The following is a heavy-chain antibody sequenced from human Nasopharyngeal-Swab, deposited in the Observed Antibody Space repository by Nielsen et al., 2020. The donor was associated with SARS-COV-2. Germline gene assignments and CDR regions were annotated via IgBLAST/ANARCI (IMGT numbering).Heavy chain of an antibody. J-gene: IGHJ6*03. CDR1: GGSISSYY. CDR3: ARAKEWLYYMDV. CDR2: IYYSGST. V-gene: IGHV4-59*01. Sequence: SETLSLTCTVSGGSISSYYWSWIRQPPGKGLEWIGYIYYSGSTNYHPSLKSRVTISVDTSKNQFSLKLSSVTAADTAVYYCARAKEWLYYMDVWGKGTTVTVSS. D-gene: IGHD3-3*01.